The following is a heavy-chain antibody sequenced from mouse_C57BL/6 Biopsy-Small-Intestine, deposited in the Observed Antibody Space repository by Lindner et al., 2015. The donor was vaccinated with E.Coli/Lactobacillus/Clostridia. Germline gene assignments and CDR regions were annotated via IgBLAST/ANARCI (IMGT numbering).Heavy chain of an antibody. J-gene: IGHJ2*01. CDR3: ARGDWLANPHFDY. CDR2: IHPNYGTS. CDR1: GYSFTDYN. V-gene: IGHV1-39*01. D-gene: IGHD1-1*01. Sequence: VQLQESGPELVKPGASVKISCKASGYSFTDYNMNWLKQSNGKSLEWIGVIHPNYGTSSYNQKFKGKATLTVDHSSSTAYMQLSSLTSEDSAIYFCARGDWLANPHFDYWGQGTTLTVSS.